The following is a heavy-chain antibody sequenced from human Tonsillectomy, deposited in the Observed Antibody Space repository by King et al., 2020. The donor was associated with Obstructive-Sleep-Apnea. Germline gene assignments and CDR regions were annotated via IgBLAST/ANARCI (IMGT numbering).Heavy chain of an antibody. CDR2: IYYTGST. Sequence: QLQESGPGLVKPSETLSLTCTVSGGSISRSSSYWGWIRQPPGKGLEWIGNIYYTGSTYYNPSLKSRVTISVDTSKNKFSLRVRPVTAADTAVYYCARGGAHLWWSFDYWGQGTLVTVSS. D-gene: IGHD5-18*01. V-gene: IGHV4-39*07. J-gene: IGHJ4*02. CDR1: GGSISRSSSY. CDR3: ARGGAHLWWSFDY.